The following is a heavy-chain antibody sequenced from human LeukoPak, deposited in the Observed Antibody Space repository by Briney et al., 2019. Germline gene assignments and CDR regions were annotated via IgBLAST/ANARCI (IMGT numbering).Heavy chain of an antibody. CDR1: GYTFTSYG. CDR2: INAYSGNT. J-gene: IGHJ3*02. D-gene: IGHD4-17*01. CDR3: ASRDDYGSAFDI. Sequence: ASVKVSCKASGYTFTSYGISWVRQATGQGLEWMGWINAYSGNTNYAQKLQGRVTMTKDTSTSTAYMELRSLRSDDTAVYYCASRDDYGSAFDIWGQGTMVTVSS. V-gene: IGHV1-18*01.